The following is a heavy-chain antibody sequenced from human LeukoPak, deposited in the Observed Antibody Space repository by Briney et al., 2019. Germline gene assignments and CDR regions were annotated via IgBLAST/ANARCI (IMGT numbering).Heavy chain of an antibody. CDR2: ISAYNGNT. CDR3: AREFGDGNIGAFDI. CDR1: GYTFTSYG. J-gene: IGHJ3*02. Sequence: GASVKVSCKASGYTFTSYGISWVRQAPGQGLEWMGWISAYNGNTNYAQKLQGGVTKTTDTSTSTAYMELRSLRSDDTAVYYCAREFGDGNIGAFDIWGQGTLVTVSS. V-gene: IGHV1-18*01. D-gene: IGHD2-15*01.